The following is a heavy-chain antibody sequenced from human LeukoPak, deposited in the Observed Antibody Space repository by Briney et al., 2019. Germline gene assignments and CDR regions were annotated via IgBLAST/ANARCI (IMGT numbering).Heavy chain of an antibody. CDR1: GYTFTSYG. CDR2: ISAYNGNT. J-gene: IGHJ2*01. V-gene: IGHV1-18*01. Sequence: ASVKVSCKASGYTFTSYGISWVRQAPGQGLEWMGWISAYNGNTNYAQKLQGRVAMTTDTSTSTAYMELRSLRSDDTAVYYCARGPGPGDGASFGYFDLWGRGTLVTVSS. CDR3: ARGPGPGDGASFGYFDL. D-gene: IGHD4-17*01.